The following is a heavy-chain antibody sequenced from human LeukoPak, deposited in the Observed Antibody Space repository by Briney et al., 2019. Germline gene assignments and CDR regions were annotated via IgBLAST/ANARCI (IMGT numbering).Heavy chain of an antibody. J-gene: IGHJ5*02. CDR3: ARGPPFHCSSTSCYLSDNWLDP. D-gene: IGHD2-2*01. Sequence: ASVKVSCKASGYTFTSYDINWVRQATGQGLEWMGWMNPNSGNTGYAQKFQGRVTMTRNTSISTAYMELSSLRSEDTAVYYCARGPPFHCSSTSCYLSDNWLDPWGQGTLVTVSS. V-gene: IGHV1-8*01. CDR1: GYTFTSYD. CDR2: MNPNSGNT.